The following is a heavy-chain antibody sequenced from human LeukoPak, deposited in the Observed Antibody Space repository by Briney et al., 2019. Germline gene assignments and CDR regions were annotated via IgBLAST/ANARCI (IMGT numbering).Heavy chain of an antibody. D-gene: IGHD1-14*01. Sequence: SLRLSCAASGVNLSVEDTRVGRQAPGKGLEWVSGIGYRTGVIDHADSVKGRFTISRDNAKNSLYLQMKSLRPEDTAFYYCVKGIDRTKWPAWGYDLGGRGQVTLVTVSS. V-gene: IGHV3-9*01. J-gene: IGHJ4*02. CDR1: GVNLSVED. CDR2: IGYRTGVI. CDR3: VKGIDRTKWPAWGYDLGG.